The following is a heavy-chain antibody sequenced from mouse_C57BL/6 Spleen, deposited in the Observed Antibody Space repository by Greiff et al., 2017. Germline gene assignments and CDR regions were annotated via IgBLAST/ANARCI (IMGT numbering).Heavy chain of an antibody. J-gene: IGHJ3*01. D-gene: IGHD3-1*01. CDR3: ARSGSAGWFAY. CDR1: GYTFTDYY. V-gene: IGHV1-76*01. Sequence: QVQLQQSGAELVRPGASVKLSCKASGYTFTDYYINWVKQRPGQGLEWIARIYPGSGNTYYNEKFKGKATLTAEKSSSTAYMQLSSLTSEDSAVXFCARSGSAGWFAYWGQGTLVTVSA. CDR2: IYPGSGNT.